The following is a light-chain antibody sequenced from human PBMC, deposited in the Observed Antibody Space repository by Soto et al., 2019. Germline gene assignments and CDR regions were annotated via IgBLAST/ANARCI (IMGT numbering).Light chain of an antibody. CDR2: DAY. J-gene: IGKJ1*01. V-gene: IGKV3-15*01. CDR1: QSVYSN. Sequence: VVMTQSPGTLSVSPGERATLSCRASQSVYSNLAWYQQKPGQPPRLLISDAYTRATGVPARLTGSGSGPDCTLTISSLQSEDFAVYFCQQYSVRWKFGQGTKVEIK. CDR3: QQYSVRWK.